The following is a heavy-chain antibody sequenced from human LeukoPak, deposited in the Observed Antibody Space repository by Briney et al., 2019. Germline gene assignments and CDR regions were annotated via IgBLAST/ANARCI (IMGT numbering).Heavy chain of an antibody. CDR3: ARDKERYSSSWHAFDI. D-gene: IGHD6-13*01. V-gene: IGHV3-30*03. CDR1: GFTFSSYG. Sequence: GGSLRLSCAASGFTFSSYGMHWVRQAPGKGLEWVAVISYDRSNKYYADSVKGRFTISRDNSKNTLYLQMNSLRAEDTAVYYCARDKERYSSSWHAFDIWGQGTMVTVSS. J-gene: IGHJ3*02. CDR2: ISYDRSNK.